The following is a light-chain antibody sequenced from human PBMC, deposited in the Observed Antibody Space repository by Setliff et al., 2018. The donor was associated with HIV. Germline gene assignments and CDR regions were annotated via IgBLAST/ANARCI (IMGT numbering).Light chain of an antibody. CDR3: CSYGSSDTFV. J-gene: IGLJ1*01. CDR1: SSDVGSYSL. Sequence: QSALAQPASASGLPGQSITISCTGTSSDVGSYSLVSWYQHHPGKAPKVMIYEVTKRPSGVSNRFSGSKSGNTASLAISGLQADDEADYYCCSYGSSDTFVFGTGTKVT. CDR2: EVT. V-gene: IGLV2-23*02.